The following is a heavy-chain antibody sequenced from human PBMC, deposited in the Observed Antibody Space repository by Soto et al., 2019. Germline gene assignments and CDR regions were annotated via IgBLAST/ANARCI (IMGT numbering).Heavy chain of an antibody. J-gene: IGHJ4*02. D-gene: IGHD5-18*01. CDR3: ARGYTNIEQ. Sequence: GGSLRLSCAASGFTFSSYAMSWVRQAPGKGLEWVSSISGSGGTTYYTDSVKGRFTISRDNSKNTLYLQMNSLRAEDTAEYYCARGYTNIEQWGQGTLVTVSS. CDR2: ISGSGGTT. CDR1: GFTFSSYA. V-gene: IGHV3-23*01.